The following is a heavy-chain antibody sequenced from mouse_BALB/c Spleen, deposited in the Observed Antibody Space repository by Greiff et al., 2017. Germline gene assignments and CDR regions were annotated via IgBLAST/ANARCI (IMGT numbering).Heavy chain of an antibody. V-gene: IGHV5-12-1*01. CDR1: GFAFSSYD. D-gene: IGHD2-10*02. CDR2: ISSGGGST. CDR3: ARPVWSYAMDY. J-gene: IGHJ4*01. Sequence: EVQLVESGGGLVKPGGSLKLSCAASGFAFSSYDMSWVRQTPEKRLEWVAYISSGGGSTYYPDTVKGRFTISRDNAKNTLYLQMSSRKSEDTAMYYCARPVWSYAMDYWGQGTSVTVSS.